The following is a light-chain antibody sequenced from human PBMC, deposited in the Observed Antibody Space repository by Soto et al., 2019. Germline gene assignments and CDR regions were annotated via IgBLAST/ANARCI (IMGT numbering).Light chain of an antibody. CDR2: VVS. Sequence: QSVLTQPPSASGSPGQSVTISCTGTSSDVGGYNYVSWYQQHPGKAPKLMIYVVSKRPSGVPDRFSGSNSGNTASPTVPGLQAEDEADYYCSSYAGSNNLGVFGGGTQLPV. CDR3: SSYAGSNNLGV. J-gene: IGLJ2*01. CDR1: SSDVGGYNY. V-gene: IGLV2-8*01.